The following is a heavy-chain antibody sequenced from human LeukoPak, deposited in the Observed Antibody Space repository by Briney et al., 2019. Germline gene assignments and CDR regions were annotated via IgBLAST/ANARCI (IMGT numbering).Heavy chain of an antibody. D-gene: IGHD6-13*01. V-gene: IGHV3-30*18. CDR3: AKDRPYSSSWYGAGDY. CDR1: GFTFSSYG. J-gene: IGHJ4*02. Sequence: GGSLRLSCAASGFTFSSYGMHWVRQAPGKGLEWVAVISYDGSNKYYADSVKGRFTISRDNSKNTLYLQMNSLRAEDTAVYYCAKDRPYSSSWYGAGDYWGQGTLVTVSS. CDR2: ISYDGSNK.